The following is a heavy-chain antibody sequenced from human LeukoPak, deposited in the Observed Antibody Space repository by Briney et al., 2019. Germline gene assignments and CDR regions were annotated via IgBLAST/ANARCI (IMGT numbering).Heavy chain of an antibody. CDR3: ARHIGGRYYYYYMDV. V-gene: IGHV4-38-2*02. D-gene: IGHD2-21*01. CDR1: GYSISSGYY. CDR2: IYHSGRT. J-gene: IGHJ6*03. Sequence: SETLSLTCTVSGYSISSGYYWGWIRQPPGKGLEWIGSIYHSGRTYYTPSLKSRVTTSVDTSKNQFSLRLSSVTAADTAVYYCARHIGGRYYYYYMDVWGKGTTVTISS.